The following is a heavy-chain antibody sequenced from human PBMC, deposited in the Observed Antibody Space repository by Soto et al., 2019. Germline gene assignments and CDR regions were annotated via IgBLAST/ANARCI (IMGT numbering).Heavy chain of an antibody. CDR3: ARGRITMLRGSNWFDP. CDR1: GYTFIGYY. V-gene: IGHV1-2*02. D-gene: IGHD3-10*01. Sequence: ASVKVSCKTSGYTFIGYYMHWVRQAPGQGLEWMGWINPNNGGTNYAQKFQGRVTMTRDTSISTAYMELSRLRSDDTAMYYCARGRITMLRGSNWFDPWGQGTLVTVSS. CDR2: INPNNGGT. J-gene: IGHJ5*02.